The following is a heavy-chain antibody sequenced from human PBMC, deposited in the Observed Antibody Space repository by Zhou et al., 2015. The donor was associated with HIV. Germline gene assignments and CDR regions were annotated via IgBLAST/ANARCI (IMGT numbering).Heavy chain of an antibody. D-gene: IGHD2-8*02. CDR1: GGTFSSYA. V-gene: IGHV1-69*01. J-gene: IGHJ4*02. Sequence: QVQLVQSGAEVKKPGSSVKVSCKASGGTFSSYAISWVRQAPGQGLEWMGGIIPIFGTANYAQKFQGRVTITADESTSTAYMELSSLRSEDTAVYYCARDQIRSLVVYAIGSCFDYWGQGTLVTVSS. CDR3: ARDQIRSLVVYAIGSCFDY. CDR2: IIPIFGTA.